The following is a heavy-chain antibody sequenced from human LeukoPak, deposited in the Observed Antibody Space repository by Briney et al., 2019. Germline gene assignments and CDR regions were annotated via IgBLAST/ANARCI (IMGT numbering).Heavy chain of an antibody. V-gene: IGHV4-59*01. CDR3: ASIGFSSSWYSSKNAFDI. CDR2: IYYSGST. CDR1: GGSISSYY. Sequence: PSETLSLTCTVSGGSISSYYWSWIRQPPGKGLEWIGYIYYSGSTNYNPSLKSRVTISVDTSKNQFSLKLSSVTAADTAVYYCASIGFSSSWYSSKNAFDIWGQGTMVTVSS. J-gene: IGHJ3*02. D-gene: IGHD6-13*01.